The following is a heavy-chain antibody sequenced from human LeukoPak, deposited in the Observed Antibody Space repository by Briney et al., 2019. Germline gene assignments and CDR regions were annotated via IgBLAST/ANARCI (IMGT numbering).Heavy chain of an antibody. CDR1: GRSISSYY. D-gene: IGHD2-15*01. Sequence: SETLSLTCTVPGRSISSYYWSWIRQPAGKGLEWIGRNYTSGSTNYNPSLKSRVTQSQDTSKNQFYLKLSSVTAADTAVYYCARDYCSGGSCYLSPDAFYIWGQGTMVTVSS. CDR2: NYTSGST. V-gene: IGHV4-4*07. J-gene: IGHJ3*02. CDR3: ARDYCSGGSCYLSPDAFYI.